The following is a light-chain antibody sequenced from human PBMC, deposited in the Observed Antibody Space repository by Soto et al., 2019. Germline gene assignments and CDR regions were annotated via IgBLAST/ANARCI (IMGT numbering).Light chain of an antibody. CDR2: AAS. CDR3: QQLNTFPVT. Sequence: DIQLTQSPSFLSASLGDRVTITCRASQGISSYLAWYQQKPGKAPKLLIYAASTLQSGVPSRFSGSGSGTEFTLTISSLQPEDFATYYCQQLNTFPVTFGQGTRLESK. CDR1: QGISSY. V-gene: IGKV1-9*01. J-gene: IGKJ5*01.